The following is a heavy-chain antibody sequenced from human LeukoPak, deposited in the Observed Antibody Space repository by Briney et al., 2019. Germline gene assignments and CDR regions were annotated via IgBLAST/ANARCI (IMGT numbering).Heavy chain of an antibody. CDR2: IYYSGST. V-gene: IGHV4-39*01. CDR3: ARQFTVTGGWFAP. CDR1: SGSISSSSYY. Sequence: SETLSLTCTVSSGSISSSSYYWGWIRQPPGKGLEWIGSIYYSGSTYYNPSLKSRVTTLVDTSKNQFSLKLSSVTAADTAVYYCARQFTVTGGWFAPWGQGTLVTVSS. J-gene: IGHJ5*02. D-gene: IGHD4-11*01.